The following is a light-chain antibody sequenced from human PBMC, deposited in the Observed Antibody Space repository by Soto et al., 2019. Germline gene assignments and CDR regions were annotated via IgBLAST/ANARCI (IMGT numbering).Light chain of an antibody. V-gene: IGKV1-39*01. CDR1: QNINRC. CDR2: AAS. Sequence: DIQMTQSPPSLYASIGDRVTITCRASQNINRCLNWYQQKAGTAPKLLIYAASTAQGGVPSRFSGSGSGTDFTLTIGSLQPEDLATDYCQQCYSAVTFGPGTKVAI. J-gene: IGKJ3*01. CDR3: QQCYSAVT.